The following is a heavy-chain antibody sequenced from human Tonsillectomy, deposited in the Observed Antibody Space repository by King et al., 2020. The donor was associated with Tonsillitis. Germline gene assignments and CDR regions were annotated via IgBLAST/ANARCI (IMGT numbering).Heavy chain of an antibody. J-gene: IGHJ6*02. Sequence: VQLVESGGGVVQPGRSLRLSCAASGFTFSNYDMHWVRQAPGKGLEWVAVISYDGSNKYYAESVKGRFTISRDNSKNTLFLQMNSLRVEDTAVYYCTRGDGCSGGSCHFYGMDVWGQGTTVTGSS. V-gene: IGHV3-33*05. CDR2: ISYDGSNK. D-gene: IGHD2-15*01. CDR1: GFTFSNYD. CDR3: TRGDGCSGGSCHFYGMDV.